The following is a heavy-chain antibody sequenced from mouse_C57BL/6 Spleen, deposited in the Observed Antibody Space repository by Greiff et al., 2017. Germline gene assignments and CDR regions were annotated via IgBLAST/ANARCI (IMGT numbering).Heavy chain of an antibody. CDR3: ASTVVATDYAIGD. CDR1: GYAFSSSW. V-gene: IGHV1-82*01. D-gene: IGHD1-1*01. J-gene: IGHJ4*01. Sequence: VQLQQSGPELVKPGASVKISCKASGYAFSSSWMNWVKQRPGKGLEWIGRIYPGDGDTNYNGKFKGKATLTADKSSSTAYMQLSSLTSEDSAVYSCASTVVATDYAIGDWGQGASVTVSS. CDR2: IYPGDGDT.